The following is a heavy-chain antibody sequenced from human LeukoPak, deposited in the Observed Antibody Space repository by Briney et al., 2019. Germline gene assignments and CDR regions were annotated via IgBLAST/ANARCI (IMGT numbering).Heavy chain of an antibody. CDR2: INPNSGGT. D-gene: IGHD6-19*01. V-gene: IGHV1-2*02. CDR3: ARVVAGTWDAFDI. Sequence: ASVKVSCKASGYIFTSYNIYWVRQAPGQGLEWMGWINPNSGGTNYAQKFQGRVTMTRDTSISTAYMELSRLRSDDTAVYYCARVVAGTWDAFDIWGQGTMVTVSS. CDR1: GYIFTSYN. J-gene: IGHJ3*02.